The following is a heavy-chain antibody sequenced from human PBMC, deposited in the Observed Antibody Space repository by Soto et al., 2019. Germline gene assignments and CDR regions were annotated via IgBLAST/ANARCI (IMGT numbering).Heavy chain of an antibody. CDR1: GVRFTNAW. CDR2: IKSKTDGGTT. Sequence: GGSLRLSCAASGVRFTNAWMSWVRQAPGRGLEWVGRIKSKTDGGTTDYAAPVKGRFTISRDESKNTVFLQMNSLETEDTAVYFCSYYFDSVGVPDFDYRGQGTPVTVSS. V-gene: IGHV3-15*01. CDR3: SYYFDSVGVPDFDY. D-gene: IGHD3-9*01. J-gene: IGHJ4*02.